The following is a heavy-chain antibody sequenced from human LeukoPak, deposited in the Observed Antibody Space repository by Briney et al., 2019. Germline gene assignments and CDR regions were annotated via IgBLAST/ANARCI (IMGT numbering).Heavy chain of an antibody. J-gene: IGHJ4*02. CDR1: GFTVSSNN. CDR3: SQVVGYPPLVY. CDR2: IYSGGST. V-gene: IGHV3-53*01. D-gene: IGHD2-15*01. Sequence: GGSLRLSCAASGFTVSSNNMSWVRQAPGKGLEWVSVIYSGGSTYYADSVKGRFTISRDNSKNTLYLQMNSLRAEDTAVYYCSQVVGYPPLVYWGQGTLATVSS.